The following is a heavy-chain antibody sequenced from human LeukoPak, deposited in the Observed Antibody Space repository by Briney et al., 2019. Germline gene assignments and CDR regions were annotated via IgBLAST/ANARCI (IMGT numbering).Heavy chain of an antibody. CDR1: GFRLSSYW. Sequence: PGGSLRLSCAASGFRLSSYWMSWVRQAPGKGLEWVANIKEDGSEKYYVDSVKGRFTISRDNAKNSLYLQMNSLRAEDTAVYYCARLPVTTGYYYYYMDVWGKGTTVTVSS. V-gene: IGHV3-7*01. CDR3: ARLPVTTGYYYYYMDV. D-gene: IGHD4-17*01. J-gene: IGHJ6*03. CDR2: IKEDGSEK.